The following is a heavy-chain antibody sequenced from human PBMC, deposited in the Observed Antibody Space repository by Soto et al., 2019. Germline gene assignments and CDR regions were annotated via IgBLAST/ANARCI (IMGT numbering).Heavy chain of an antibody. V-gene: IGHV4-31*03. D-gene: IGHD3-3*01. CDR1: GGSISSGGYY. Sequence: QVQLQESGPGLVKPSQTLSLTCTVSGGSISSGGYYWSWIRQHPGKGLEWIGYIYYSGSTYYNPSLKSRVTISVDTSKNQFSLKLSSVTAADTALYYCARILEWLEGVYYYYMDVWGKGTTVTVSS. J-gene: IGHJ6*03. CDR2: IYYSGST. CDR3: ARILEWLEGVYYYYMDV.